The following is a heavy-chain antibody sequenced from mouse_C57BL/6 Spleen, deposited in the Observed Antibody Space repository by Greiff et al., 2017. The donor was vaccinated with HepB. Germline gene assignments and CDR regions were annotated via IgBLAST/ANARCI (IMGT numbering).Heavy chain of an antibody. CDR2: INPNYGTT. CDR1: GYSFTDYN. D-gene: IGHD2-3*01. Sequence: LVESGPELVKPGASVKISCKASGYSFTDYNMNWVKQSNGKSLEWIGVINPNYGTTSYNQKFKGKATLTVDQSSSTAYMQLNSLTSEDSAVYYCAHGYYEGFDYWGQGTTLTVSS. J-gene: IGHJ2*01. V-gene: IGHV1-39*01. CDR3: AHGYYEGFDY.